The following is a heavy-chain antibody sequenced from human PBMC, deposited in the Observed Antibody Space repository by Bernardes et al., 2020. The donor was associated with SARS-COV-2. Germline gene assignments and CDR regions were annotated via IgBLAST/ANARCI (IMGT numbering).Heavy chain of an antibody. CDR2: ISAYNGNT. CDR1: GYTFTSYG. V-gene: IGHV1-18*01. CDR3: ARAIVVVVAATSGVPSYYYYGMDV. D-gene: IGHD2-15*01. Sequence: ASVKVSCKASGYTFTSYGISWVRQAPGQGLEWMGWISAYNGNTNYAQKLQGRVTMTTDTSTSTAYMELRSLRSDDTAVYYCARAIVVVVAATSGVPSYYYYGMDVWGQGTTVTVSS. J-gene: IGHJ6*02.